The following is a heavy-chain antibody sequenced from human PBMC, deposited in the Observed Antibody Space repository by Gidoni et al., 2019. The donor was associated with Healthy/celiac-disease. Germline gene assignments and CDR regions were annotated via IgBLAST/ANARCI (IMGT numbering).Heavy chain of an antibody. CDR3: AREAEWADAFDI. CDR1: GGSFSGYY. Sequence: QVQLQQWGAGLLKPSETLSLTCAVYGGSFSGYYWSWIRQPPGKGLEWIGEINHSGSTNYNPSLKSRVTISVDTSKNQFSLKLSSVTAADTAVYYCAREAEWADAFDIWGQGTMVTVSS. D-gene: IGHD3-3*01. J-gene: IGHJ3*02. V-gene: IGHV4-34*01. CDR2: INHSGST.